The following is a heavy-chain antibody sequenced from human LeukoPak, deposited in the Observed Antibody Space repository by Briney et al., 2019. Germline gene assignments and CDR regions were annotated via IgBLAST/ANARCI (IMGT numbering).Heavy chain of an antibody. CDR1: GFTFSSYG. CDR2: ISYDGSNK. CDR3: AKDTGKWLVDAFDI. V-gene: IGHV3-30*18. J-gene: IGHJ3*02. Sequence: GGALRLSCAASGFTFSSYGMHRVRQAPGKGLEWVAVISYDGSNKYYADSVKGRFTTSRDNSENTLYLQMNSLRAEDTAVYYCAKDTGKWLVDAFDIWGQGTMVTVSS. D-gene: IGHD6-19*01.